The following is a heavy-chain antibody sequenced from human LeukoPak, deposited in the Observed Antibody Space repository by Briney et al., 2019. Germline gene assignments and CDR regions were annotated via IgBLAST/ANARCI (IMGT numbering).Heavy chain of an antibody. CDR1: GFTFSSYG. J-gene: IGHJ4*02. D-gene: IGHD2-2*01. V-gene: IGHV3-33*01. Sequence: GGSLRLSCAASGFTFSSYGMHWVRQAPGKGLEWVAVIWYDGSNKYYADSVKGRFTISRDNSKNTLYLQVNSLRAEDTAVYYCARVDCSSTSCYSDYWGQGTLVTVSS. CDR2: IWYDGSNK. CDR3: ARVDCSSTSCYSDY.